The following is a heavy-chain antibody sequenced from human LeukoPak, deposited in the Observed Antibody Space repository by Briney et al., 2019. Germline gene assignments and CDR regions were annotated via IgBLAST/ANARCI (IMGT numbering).Heavy chain of an antibody. CDR1: GFTFSSYA. D-gene: IGHD2-15*01. J-gene: IGHJ6*03. V-gene: IGHV3-30*04. Sequence: GGSLRLSCAASGFTFSSYAMHWVRQAPGKGLEWLAIISYDGGNKYYADSVKGRFTISRDNAKNSLYLQMNSLRAEDTAVYYCARAGRKSRGIDIVRKKETGYYYYMDVWGKGTTVTVSS. CDR2: ISYDGGNK. CDR3: ARAGRKSRGIDIVRKKETGYYYYMDV.